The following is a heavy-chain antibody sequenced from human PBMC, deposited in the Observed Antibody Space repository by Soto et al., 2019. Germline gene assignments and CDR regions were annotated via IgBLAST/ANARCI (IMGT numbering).Heavy chain of an antibody. CDR1: GYTFTSYG. Sequence: QVQLVQSGAEVKKPGASVKVSCKASGYTFTSYGISWVRQAPGQGLEWMGWISAYNGNTNYAQKLQGRVTMTTDTSTSTAYMELRSLRSDDTAVYYCARDGAIVVVVAANYYYYGMDVWGQGTMVTVSS. CDR3: ARDGAIVVVVAANYYYYGMDV. J-gene: IGHJ6*02. V-gene: IGHV1-18*01. CDR2: ISAYNGNT. D-gene: IGHD2-15*01.